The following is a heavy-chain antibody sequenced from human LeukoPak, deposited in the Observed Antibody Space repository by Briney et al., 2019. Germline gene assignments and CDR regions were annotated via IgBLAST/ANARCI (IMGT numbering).Heavy chain of an antibody. V-gene: IGHV3-33*01. Sequence: GRSLRLSCAGSGFTFGCYGMHWFRQTPGRGLEWVAVIAYDGSRAFYADSVKGRFTISRDNSKNTMSVQMDDLRAEDTAVYYCTRHNNDHFDYWGQGTLVTVSS. CDR1: GFTFGCYG. CDR2: IAYDGSRA. J-gene: IGHJ4*02. D-gene: IGHD1-14*01. CDR3: TRHNNDHFDY.